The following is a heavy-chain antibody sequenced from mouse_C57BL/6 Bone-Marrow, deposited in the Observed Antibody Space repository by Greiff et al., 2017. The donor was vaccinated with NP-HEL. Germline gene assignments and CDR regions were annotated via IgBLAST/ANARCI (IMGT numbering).Heavy chain of an antibody. D-gene: IGHD2-12*01. J-gene: IGHJ4*01. Sequence: VQGVESGPELVKPGASVKISCKASGYTFTDYYINWVKQRPGQGLEWIGWIFPGSGSTYYNEKFKGKATLTVDKSSSTAYMLLSSLTSEDSAVYFCARLRRLGYAMDYWGQGTSVTVSS. CDR1: GYTFTDYY. CDR3: ARLRRLGYAMDY. V-gene: IGHV1-75*01. CDR2: IFPGSGST.